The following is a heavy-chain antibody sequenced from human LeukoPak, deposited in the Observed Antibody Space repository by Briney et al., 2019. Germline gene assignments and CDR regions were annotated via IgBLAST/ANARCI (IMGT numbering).Heavy chain of an antibody. J-gene: IGHJ5*02. CDR2: INPSGGST. D-gene: IGHD3-3*01. V-gene: IGHV1-46*01. Sequence: ASVKVSCKASGYTFTSYGISWVRQAPGQGLEWMGIINPSGGSTSYAQKFQGRVTMTRDTSTSTVYMELSSLRSEDTAVYYCARVWGGNFWSGYYGDNWFDPWGQGTLVTVSS. CDR3: ARVWGGNFWSGYYGDNWFDP. CDR1: GYTFTSYG.